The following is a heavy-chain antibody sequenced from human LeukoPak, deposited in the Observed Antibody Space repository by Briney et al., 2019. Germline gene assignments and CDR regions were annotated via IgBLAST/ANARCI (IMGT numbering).Heavy chain of an antibody. J-gene: IGHJ5*02. CDR2: IIPIFGTA. CDR1: GGTFSSYA. V-gene: IGHV1-69*13. Sequence: ASVKVSCKASGGTFSSYAISWVRQAPGQGLEWMGGIIPIFGTANYAQKFQGRATITADESTSTAYMELSSLRSEDTAVYYCARVAMGRGVAYLGFDPWGQGTLVTVSS. D-gene: IGHD3-10*01. CDR3: ARVAMGRGVAYLGFDP.